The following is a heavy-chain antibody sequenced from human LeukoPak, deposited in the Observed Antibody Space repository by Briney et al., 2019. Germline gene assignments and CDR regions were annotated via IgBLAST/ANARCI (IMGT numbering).Heavy chain of an antibody. CDR3: ARDKDYYDQTDAFDI. CDR2: INPNSGGT. V-gene: IGHV1-2*02. CDR1: GYTFTGYH. D-gene: IGHD3-22*01. Sequence: ASVKDSCKASGYTFTGYHMHWVRQAPGQGLEWMGWINPNSGGTNYAQKFQGRVTMTRDTSISTAYMELSRLRSDDTAVYYCARDKDYYDQTDAFDIWGQGTMVTVSS. J-gene: IGHJ3*02.